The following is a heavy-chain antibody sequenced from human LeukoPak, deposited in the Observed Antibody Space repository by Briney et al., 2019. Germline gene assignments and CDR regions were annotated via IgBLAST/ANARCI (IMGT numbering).Heavy chain of an antibody. V-gene: IGHV3-21*01. J-gene: IGHJ6*02. D-gene: IGHD2-2*02. CDR3: ARDFDIVVVPAAIGLAYYYGMDV. CDR2: ISSSSSYI. CDR1: GFTFSSYS. Sequence: GGSLRLSCAASGFTFSSYSMSWVRQAPGKGLEWVSSISSSSSYIYYADSVKGRFTISRDNAKNSLYLQMNSLRAEDTAVYYCARDFDIVVVPAAIGLAYYYGMDVWGQGTTVTVSS.